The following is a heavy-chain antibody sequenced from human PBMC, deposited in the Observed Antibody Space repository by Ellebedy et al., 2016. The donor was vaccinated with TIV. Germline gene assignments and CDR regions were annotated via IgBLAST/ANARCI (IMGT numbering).Heavy chain of an antibody. V-gene: IGHV3-23*01. CDR1: GFTFSSYA. CDR2: ISGSGGST. D-gene: IGHD3-3*01. CDR3: AKASINVWSGYSPISRGYGMDV. J-gene: IGHJ6*02. Sequence: GESLKISXAASGFTFSSYAMSWVRQAPGKGLEWVSAISGSGGSTYYADSVKGRFTISRDNSKNTLYLQMNSLRAEDTAVYYCAKASINVWSGYSPISRGYGMDVWGQGTTVTVSS.